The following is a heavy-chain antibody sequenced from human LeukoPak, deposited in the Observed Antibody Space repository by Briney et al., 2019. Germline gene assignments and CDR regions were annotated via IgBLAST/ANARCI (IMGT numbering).Heavy chain of an antibody. Sequence: GGSLRLSCEASGVTFTYYAMTWVRQAPGKGLEWVSGISGPGHRAYYADSVKGRFTISRDTSKHTLYLQMDGLRTEDTAVYYCAKVAGGTRSVMCQTKAYDYYFDSWGQGTLVTVSS. CDR3: AKVAGGTRSVMCQTKAYDYYFDS. J-gene: IGHJ4*02. CDR2: ISGPGHRA. V-gene: IGHV3-23*01. D-gene: IGHD3-3*01. CDR1: GVTFTYYA.